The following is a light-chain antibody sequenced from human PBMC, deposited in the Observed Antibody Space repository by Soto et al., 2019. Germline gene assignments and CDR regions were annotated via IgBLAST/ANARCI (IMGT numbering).Light chain of an antibody. V-gene: IGKV3-11*01. J-gene: IGKJ4*01. CDR2: DAS. CDR3: QQRSHPVT. CDR1: QSVSDY. Sequence: EIVLTQTQATLSLSPGERATLSCRASQSVSDYLAWYQQKPGQAPRLLIYDASNRATGIPARFTGSGSGTDFTLTISSLEPEDFAVYYCQQRSHPVTFGGGTKVDIK.